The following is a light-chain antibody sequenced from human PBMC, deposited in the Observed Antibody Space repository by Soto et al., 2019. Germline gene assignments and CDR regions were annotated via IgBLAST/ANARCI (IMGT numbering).Light chain of an antibody. CDR3: CSFSGSSTLYV. Sequence: QSALTQPASVSGSPGQSITISCSGTSSDVGGYNYVSWYQHHPGNAPKLMIYDVSSRPSGVSNRFSGSKSGNTASLTISGLQAEDEADYYCCSFSGSSTLYVFGTGTQLTVL. J-gene: IGLJ1*01. CDR2: DVS. CDR1: SSDVGGYNY. V-gene: IGLV2-14*03.